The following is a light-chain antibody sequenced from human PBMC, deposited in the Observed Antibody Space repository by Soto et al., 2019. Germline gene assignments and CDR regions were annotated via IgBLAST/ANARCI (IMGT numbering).Light chain of an antibody. J-gene: IGKJ4*01. Sequence: EIVLTQSPATLSLSPGERATLSCRASQSVSNYLAWYQQKPGQAPRLLIYDASNRATGIPARFSGSGSGTDFPLTIRSLEPEDFAVYFCQHRAGWPPALTFGGGTKVEIK. CDR3: QHRAGWPPALT. CDR2: DAS. CDR1: QSVSNY. V-gene: IGKV3-11*01.